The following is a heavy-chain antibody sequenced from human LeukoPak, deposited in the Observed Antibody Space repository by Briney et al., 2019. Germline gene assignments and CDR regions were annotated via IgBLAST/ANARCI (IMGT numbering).Heavy chain of an antibody. J-gene: IGHJ5*01. V-gene: IGHV3-23*01. CDR2: MSSGDVT. CDR3: AKDRPNYHETNGHYYRRDGDS. Sequence: GGSLRLSCAASGFTFSFYAMSWVRQTPEKGLEWVASMSSGDVTYYVASVKGRFTISRDNSRYTLYLQMNSLRVEDTAIYYCAKDRPNYHETNGHYYRRDGDSWGQGTLVTVSS. CDR1: GFTFSFYA. D-gene: IGHD3-22*01.